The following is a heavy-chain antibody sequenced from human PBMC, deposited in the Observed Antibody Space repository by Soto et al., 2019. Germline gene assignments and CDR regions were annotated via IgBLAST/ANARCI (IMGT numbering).Heavy chain of an antibody. CDR1: GASLSDNY. CDR2: INHRGNT. V-gene: IGHV4-34*01. J-gene: IGHJ5*01. Sequence: PSETLSLTCAVSGASLSDNYCNWLRQPQGKGLEWIGEINHRGNTNYNPSLTSRVTISIDTSKNQLSLNLRSVSAADTAVYYCERGRGEDDAWGNGTPGTDSS. CDR3: ERGRGEDDA. D-gene: IGHD2-21*01.